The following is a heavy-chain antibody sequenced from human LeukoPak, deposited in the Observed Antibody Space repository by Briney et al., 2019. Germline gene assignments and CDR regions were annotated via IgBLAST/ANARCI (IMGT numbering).Heavy chain of an antibody. J-gene: IGHJ3*02. CDR2: IWYDGSYK. CDR1: GFTFSNSA. V-gene: IGHV3-33*01. CDR3: ARGNADAFDI. D-gene: IGHD4-11*01. Sequence: PGGSLRLSCAAPGFTFSNSAMHWVRKPPGKGLEWVAIIWYDGSYKYYADSVKGRVTISRDKSKNTLYLQVNSLTAEDTAVYYCARGNADAFDIWGQGTMATVSS.